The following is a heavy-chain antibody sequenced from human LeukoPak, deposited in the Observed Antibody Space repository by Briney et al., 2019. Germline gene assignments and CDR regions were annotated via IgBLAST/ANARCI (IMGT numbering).Heavy chain of an antibody. D-gene: IGHD6-13*01. CDR2: IYYSGST. J-gene: IGHJ6*03. V-gene: IGHV4-61*05. CDR1: GVSISSSNSY. CDR3: ARTTEAHSWRTRYYDYYMDV. Sequence: PSETLSLTCTVSGVSISSSNSYWGWIRQPPGKGLEWIGYIYYSGSTNYNPSLKSRVTISVDTSKNQFSLKLSSVTAADTAVYYCARTTEAHSWRTRYYDYYMDVWGKGTTVTVSS.